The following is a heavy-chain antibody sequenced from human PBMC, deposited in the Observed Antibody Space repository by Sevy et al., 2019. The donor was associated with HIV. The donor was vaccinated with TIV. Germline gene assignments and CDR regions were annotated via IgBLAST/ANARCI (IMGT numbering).Heavy chain of an antibody. J-gene: IGHJ4*02. Sequence: GGSLRLSCAASGFTFSTYNMNWVRQAPGKGLEWVSSISTSGNYKYYAGSVEGRFTISRDNAKNSLYLQMNSLRAEDTAIYYCARVTKTFDSSSYYYYFDYWGQGTLVTVSS. V-gene: IGHV3-21*01. D-gene: IGHD3-22*01. CDR1: GFTFSTYN. CDR3: ARVTKTFDSSSYYYYFDY. CDR2: ISTSGNYK.